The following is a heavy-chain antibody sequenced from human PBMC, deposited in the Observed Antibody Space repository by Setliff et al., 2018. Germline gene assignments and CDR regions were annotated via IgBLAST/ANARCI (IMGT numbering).Heavy chain of an antibody. Sequence: PGGSLRLSCVVSGFSISRHWMSWVRQAPGKGLEWVADIKQDGSTKYYWDSVKGRFTISRDNAKRSLYLQMNGLRADDTSVYYCVRDDSDNYDAFDNWGQGTLVTVSS. CDR3: VRDDSDNYDAFDN. CDR2: IKQDGSTK. D-gene: IGHD3-22*01. V-gene: IGHV3-7*01. CDR1: GFSISRHW. J-gene: IGHJ3*02.